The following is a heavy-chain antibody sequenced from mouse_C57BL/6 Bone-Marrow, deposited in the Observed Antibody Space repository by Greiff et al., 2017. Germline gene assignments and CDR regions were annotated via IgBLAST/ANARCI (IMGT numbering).Heavy chain of an antibody. CDR1: GYTFTSYW. J-gene: IGHJ4*01. Sequence: QVQLQQPGAELVRPGTSVKLSCKASGYTFTSYWLHWVKQRPGPGLEWIGVIDPSDSYTNYNQKFKGNATLTVDTSSSTAYMQLSSLTSEDSAVYYCARSSLLLWHGGEDYWGTGTSVTVSS. D-gene: IGHD2-1*01. CDR2: IDPSDSYT. CDR3: ARSSLLLWHGGEDY. V-gene: IGHV1-59*01.